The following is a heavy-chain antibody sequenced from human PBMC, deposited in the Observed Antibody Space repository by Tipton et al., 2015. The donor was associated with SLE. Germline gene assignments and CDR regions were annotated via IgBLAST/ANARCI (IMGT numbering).Heavy chain of an antibody. V-gene: IGHV4-34*01. CDR3: ARTRPCRYCAFYI. CDR2: INHSGST. J-gene: IGHJ3*02. Sequence: TLSLTCAVYGGSFSGYYWTWIRQPPGKGLEWIGEINHSGSTNYNPSLKSRVTISVDTSKNQFSLKLSSVTAADTAVYYCARTRPCRYCAFYIWGQGAMVPVSS. D-gene: IGHD3-10*01. CDR1: GGSFSGYY.